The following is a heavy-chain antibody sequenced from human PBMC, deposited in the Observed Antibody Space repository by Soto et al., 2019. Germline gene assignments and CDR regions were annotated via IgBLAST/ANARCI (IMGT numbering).Heavy chain of an antibody. CDR2: INHSGST. CDR1: GGSFSGYY. V-gene: IGHV4-34*01. CDR3: ARGQARYSYGYFNY. Sequence: PSETLSLTCAVYGGSFSGYYWSWIRQPPGKGLEWIGEINHSGSTNYNPSLKSRVTISVDTSKNQFSLKLSSVTAADTAVYYCARGQARYSYGYFNYWGQGTLVTVSS. D-gene: IGHD5-18*01. J-gene: IGHJ4*02.